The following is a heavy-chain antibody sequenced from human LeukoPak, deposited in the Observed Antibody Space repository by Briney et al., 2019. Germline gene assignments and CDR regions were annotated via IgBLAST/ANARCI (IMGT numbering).Heavy chain of an antibody. CDR3: ARDRFTMVGVDVFDI. CDR1: GGSISSYY. CDR2: IYYSGST. D-gene: IGHD3-10*01. V-gene: IGHV4-59*01. Sequence: PSETLSLTCTVSGGSISSYYWSWIRQPPGKGLEWIGYIYYSGSTNYNPSLKSRVTISVDTSKNQFSLKLSSVTAADTAVYYRARDRFTMVGVDVFDIGGKGRMVTVSS. J-gene: IGHJ3*02.